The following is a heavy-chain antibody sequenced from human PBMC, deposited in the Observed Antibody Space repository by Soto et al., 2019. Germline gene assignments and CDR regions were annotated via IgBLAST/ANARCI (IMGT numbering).Heavy chain of an antibody. Sequence: NLSCDASGYTFADFSMHWVRQAPGQGLEWMGRINPNSGGTNYAQKFQDWVIMTSDTSISTVYMELSRLTSDDTAVYYCAREISSGYYKYWYLDFWGRGTLVTVSS. D-gene: IGHD3-22*01. J-gene: IGHJ2*01. CDR2: INPNSGGT. CDR3: AREISSGYYKYWYLDF. V-gene: IGHV1-2*04. CDR1: GYTFADFS.